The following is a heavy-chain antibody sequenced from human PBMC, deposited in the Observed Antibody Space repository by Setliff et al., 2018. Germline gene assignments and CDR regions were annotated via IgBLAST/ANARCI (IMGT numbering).Heavy chain of an antibody. CDR3: SRDVYDFRTGQADP. D-gene: IGHD3-3*01. V-gene: IGHV3-7*01. CDR1: GFTFSSLW. Sequence: GGSLRLSCAASGFTFSSLWMAWVRQAPGKGLEWVANINQGGGEQFYVDSVRGRFIISRDNAKNSLYLHMNSLRADDTAVYYCSRDVYDFRTGQADPWGQGTLVTVSS. CDR2: INQGGGEQ. J-gene: IGHJ5*02.